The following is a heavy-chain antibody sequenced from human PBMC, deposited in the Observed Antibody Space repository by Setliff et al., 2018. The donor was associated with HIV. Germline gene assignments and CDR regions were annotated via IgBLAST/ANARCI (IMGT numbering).Heavy chain of an antibody. Sequence: GASVKVSCKASGGPFTSSSIGWVRQAPGQGLEWMVRIIPILGVPRYAQKFQGRVTITADKSTSTSYMHLSSLRAEDTAVYFCARGGDYDSSGYYVTWGQGSLVTVSS. CDR3: ARGGDYDSSGYYVT. CDR1: GGPFTSSS. J-gene: IGHJ4*02. V-gene: IGHV1-69*02. D-gene: IGHD3-22*01. CDR2: IIPILGVP.